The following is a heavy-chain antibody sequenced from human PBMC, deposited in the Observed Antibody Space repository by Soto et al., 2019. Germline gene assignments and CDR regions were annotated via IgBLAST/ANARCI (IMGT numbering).Heavy chain of an antibody. CDR1: GFTFSSYS. J-gene: IGHJ3*01. Sequence: VQLVESGGGLVKPGGSLRLSCVDSGFTFSSYSMNWVRQAPGKGLEWVSSIASSSSPIFYADSLKGRFTISRDNAKNSLYLQMNSLRVEDTAVYYCVRGGRGYTRDDVFDFWGQGTMVTVSS. CDR2: IASSSSPI. CDR3: VRGGRGYTRDDVFDF. D-gene: IGHD2-2*02. V-gene: IGHV3-21*06.